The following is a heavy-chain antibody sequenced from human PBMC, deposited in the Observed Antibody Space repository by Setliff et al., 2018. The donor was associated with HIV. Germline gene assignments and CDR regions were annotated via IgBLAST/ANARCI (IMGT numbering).Heavy chain of an antibody. CDR1: GYTFTNYD. Sequence: ASVKVSCKPSGYTFTNYDINWVRQAAGQGLEWMGWMNPDSRNTGYAQKVQGRVTMTTDTSTSTAYMELRSLRSDDTAVYYCARGEYFDFLSGYYFDYWGQGTLVTVSS. CDR2: MNPDSRNT. D-gene: IGHD3-3*01. CDR3: ARGEYFDFLSGYYFDY. V-gene: IGHV1-8*02. J-gene: IGHJ4*02.